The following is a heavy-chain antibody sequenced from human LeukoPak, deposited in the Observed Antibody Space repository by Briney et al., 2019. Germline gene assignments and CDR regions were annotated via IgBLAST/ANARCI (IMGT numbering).Heavy chain of an antibody. J-gene: IGHJ4*02. Sequence: SQTLSLTCAISGDSVSSNSAAWNWIRQSPSRGLEWLGRTYYRSKWYNDYAVSVKSRITINPDTSKNQFSLHLNSATPEDTAVYFCARVSTATYYFDYWGQGTLVTVSS. D-gene: IGHD2-21*02. V-gene: IGHV6-1*01. CDR1: GDSVSSNSAA. CDR2: TYYRSKWYN. CDR3: ARVSTATYYFDY.